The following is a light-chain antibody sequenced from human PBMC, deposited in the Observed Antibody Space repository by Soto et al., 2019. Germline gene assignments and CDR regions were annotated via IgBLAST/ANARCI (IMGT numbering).Light chain of an antibody. J-gene: IGKJ5*01. Sequence: ELVLTQSPDIKTLSPGERATLSCRASQSVSSYLAWYQQKPGQAPRLLIYDASTRATVIPARFSGSGSGTEFTLTISSLQSEDFAVYYCQQYNDGPPITFGQGTRLEIK. CDR2: DAS. CDR1: QSVSSY. CDR3: QQYNDGPPIT. V-gene: IGKV3-15*01.